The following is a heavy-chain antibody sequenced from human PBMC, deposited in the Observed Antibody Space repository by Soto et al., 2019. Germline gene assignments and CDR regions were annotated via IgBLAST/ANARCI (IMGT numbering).Heavy chain of an antibody. J-gene: IGHJ4*02. Sequence: QVQLVESGGGVVQPGRSLRLSCAASGFTFSSYAMHWVRQAPGKGLEWVAVISYDGSNKYYADSVKGRFTISRDNSKNALYLQMNGLRAEDTTVYVCAREIERLLGYWGQGTLVTVSS. CDR3: AREIERLLGY. CDR2: ISYDGSNK. V-gene: IGHV3-30-3*01. D-gene: IGHD3-3*01. CDR1: GFTFSSYA.